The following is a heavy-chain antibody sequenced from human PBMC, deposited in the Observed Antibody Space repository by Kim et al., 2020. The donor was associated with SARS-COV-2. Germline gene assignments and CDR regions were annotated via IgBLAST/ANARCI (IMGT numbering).Heavy chain of an antibody. Sequence: TYSAESVKGRFTISRDDSANMLFLQMNSLRVEDTAIYYCAKGYSGWFFYDFWGQGTLVTVSS. D-gene: IGHD6-19*01. J-gene: IGHJ4*02. CDR3: AKGYSGWFFYDF. V-gene: IGHV3-23*01. CDR2: T.